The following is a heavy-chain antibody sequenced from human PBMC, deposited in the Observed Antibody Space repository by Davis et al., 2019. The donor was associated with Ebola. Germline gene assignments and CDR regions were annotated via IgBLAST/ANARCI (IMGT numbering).Heavy chain of an antibody. Sequence: GESLKISCAASGFTFSNYWMHWVRQAPGKGLVWVSRINTDGSSTNYADSVRGRFNISRDNAKNTLYLQMNSLRAEDTAVYYCAKDYLDYWGQGTLVTVSS. CDR3: AKDYLDY. CDR1: GFTFSNYW. CDR2: INTDGSST. J-gene: IGHJ4*02. V-gene: IGHV3-74*01.